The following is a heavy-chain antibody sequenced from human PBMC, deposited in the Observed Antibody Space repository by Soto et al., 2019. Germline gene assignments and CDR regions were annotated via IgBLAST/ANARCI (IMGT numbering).Heavy chain of an antibody. J-gene: IGHJ4*02. CDR2: ISYDGSNK. CDR3: AKDMEGQWDLPKGQFDY. CDR1: GFTFSSYG. Sequence: GGSLRLSCSASGFTFSSYGMHWVRQAPGKGLEWVAVISYDGSNKYYADSVKGRFTISRDNSKNTLYLQMNSLRAEDTAVFYCAKDMEGQWDLPKGQFDYWGQGTLVTVSS. V-gene: IGHV3-30*18. D-gene: IGHD1-26*01.